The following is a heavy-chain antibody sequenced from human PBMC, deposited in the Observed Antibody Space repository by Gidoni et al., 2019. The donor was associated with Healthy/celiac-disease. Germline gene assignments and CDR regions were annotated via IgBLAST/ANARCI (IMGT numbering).Heavy chain of an antibody. V-gene: IGHV1-69*08. CDR2: IIPILGIA. CDR3: ARDPFDYDSSGYHYFDY. CDR1: GGTFSSYT. J-gene: IGHJ4*02. D-gene: IGHD3-22*01. Sequence: QVQLVQSGAEVKKPGSSVKVSCKASGGTFSSYTISWVRQAPGQGLEWMGRIIPILGIANYAQKFQGRVTITADKSTSTAYMELSSLRSEDTAVYYCARDPFDYDSSGYHYFDYWGQGTLVTVSS.